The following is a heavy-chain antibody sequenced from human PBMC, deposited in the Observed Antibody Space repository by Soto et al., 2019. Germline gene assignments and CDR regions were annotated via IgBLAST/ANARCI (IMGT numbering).Heavy chain of an antibody. Sequence: PGESLKISCKGSGYSFTSYWIGWVRQMPGKGLEWMGIIYPGDSDTRYSPSFQGQVTISADKSISTAYLQWSSLKASDTAMYYCASYRGDRGIYYYGMDVWGQGTTVTVSS. CDR3: ASYRGDRGIYYYGMDV. CDR2: IYPGDSDT. J-gene: IGHJ6*02. V-gene: IGHV5-51*01. D-gene: IGHD3-10*01. CDR1: GYSFTSYW.